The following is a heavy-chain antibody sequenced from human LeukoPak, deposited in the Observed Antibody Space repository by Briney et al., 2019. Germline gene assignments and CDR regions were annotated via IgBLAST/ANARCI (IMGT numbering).Heavy chain of an antibody. Sequence: SGPALVNPTEALTLTCTLSGISLPAPRVTGFRQPPGNALEGLAPNDWAGDQYYSPSLETRLTVSRDSSKNQVAPTWTNVNPLHTATYYCARLGCSGRTCYTSWRGLDYWGQGLLVTVSS. CDR1: GISLPAPR. J-gene: IGHJ4*02. CDR3: ARLGCSGRTCYTSWRGLDY. D-gene: IGHD1-26*01. CDR2: NDWAGDQ. V-gene: IGHV2-70*01.